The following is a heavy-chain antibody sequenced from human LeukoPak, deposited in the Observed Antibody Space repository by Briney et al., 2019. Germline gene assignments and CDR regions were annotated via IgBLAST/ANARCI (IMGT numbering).Heavy chain of an antibody. D-gene: IGHD4-11*01. CDR1: GGSINSYY. V-gene: IGHV4-4*07. Sequence: SETLSLTCTVSGGSINSYYWSWIGQPAGKGLEWIWRIYSSGSANYNPSLRSRVTMSVDTSKDQFSLKLSSVTAADTAVYYCARVGATVTYYYYYMDVWGKGTTATVSS. J-gene: IGHJ6*03. CDR2: IYSSGSA. CDR3: ARVGATVTYYYYYMDV.